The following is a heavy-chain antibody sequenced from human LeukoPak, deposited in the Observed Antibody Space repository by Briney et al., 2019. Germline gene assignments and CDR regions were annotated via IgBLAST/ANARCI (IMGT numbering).Heavy chain of an antibody. J-gene: IGHJ6*02. CDR2: IYYSGST. D-gene: IGHD4-17*01. Sequence: SETLSLTCTVSGGSISSYYWSWIRQPPGKGLEWIGYIYYSGSTNYNPSLKSRVTISVDTSKNQFSLKLSSVTAADTAVYYCARTVTYYYNAMDVWGQGTTVTVSS. CDR3: ARTVTYYYNAMDV. V-gene: IGHV4-59*01. CDR1: GGSISSYY.